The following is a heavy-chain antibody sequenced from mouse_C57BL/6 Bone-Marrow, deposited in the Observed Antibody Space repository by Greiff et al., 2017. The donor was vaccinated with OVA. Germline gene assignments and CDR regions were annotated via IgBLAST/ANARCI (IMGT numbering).Heavy chain of an antibody. CDR3: ARPDY. V-gene: IGHV1-69*01. CDR2: IDPSASYT. CDR1: GYTFTSYW. J-gene: IGHJ2*01. Sequence: QVQLQQPGAELVMPGASVKLSCKASGYTFTSYWMHWVKQRPGQGLEWIGEIDPSASYTNYNQKFKGKSTLTVDKSSSTAYMQLSSLTSEDSAVYYCARPDYWGQGTTLTVSS.